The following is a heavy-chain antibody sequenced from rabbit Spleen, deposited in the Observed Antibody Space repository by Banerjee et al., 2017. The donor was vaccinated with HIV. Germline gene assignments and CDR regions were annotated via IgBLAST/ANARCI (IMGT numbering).Heavy chain of an antibody. CDR2: INIFTGKS. CDR3: ARDLVGVIGWNFGW. V-gene: IGHV1S45*01. J-gene: IGHJ4*01. Sequence: QEQLEESGGGLVKPEGSLTLTCKASGVSLNDKDVMCWVRQAPGKGLEWIACINIFTGKSVYASWAKGRFSMSRTSSTTVTLRMTSLTAADRAAYFCARDLVGVIGWNFGWWGQGTLVTVS. CDR1: GVSLNDKDV. D-gene: IGHD1-1*01.